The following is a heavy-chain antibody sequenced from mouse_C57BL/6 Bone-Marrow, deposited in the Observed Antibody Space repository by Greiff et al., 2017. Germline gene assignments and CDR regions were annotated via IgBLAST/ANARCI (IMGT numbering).Heavy chain of an antibody. Sequence: QVQLQQPGAELVKPGASVKLSCKASGYTFTSYWMHWVKQRPGQGLEWIGMIHPNSGSTNYNEKFKSKATLTVDKSSSTAYMQLSSLTSEDSAVYYCARSPFITTVVEDFWGKGTTLTVSS. D-gene: IGHD1-1*01. CDR3: ARSPFITTVVEDF. J-gene: IGHJ2*01. V-gene: IGHV1-64*01. CDR1: GYTFTSYW. CDR2: IHPNSGST.